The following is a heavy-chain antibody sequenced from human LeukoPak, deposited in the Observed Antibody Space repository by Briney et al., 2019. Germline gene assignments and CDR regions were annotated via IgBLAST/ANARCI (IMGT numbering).Heavy chain of an antibody. D-gene: IGHD3-22*01. Sequence: PSETLSLTCAVYGGSLSGYYWSWIRQPPGKGLEWIGEVNHSGSTNHNPSLKSRVTISVDTSKNQFSLKLTSVTAADTAVYCCARASSGYYPYHYWGQGTLVTVSA. J-gene: IGHJ4*02. CDR2: VNHSGST. V-gene: IGHV4-34*01. CDR1: GGSLSGYY. CDR3: ARASSGYYPYHY.